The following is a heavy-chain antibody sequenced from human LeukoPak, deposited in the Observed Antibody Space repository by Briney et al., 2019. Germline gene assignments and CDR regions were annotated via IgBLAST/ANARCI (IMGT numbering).Heavy chain of an antibody. Sequence: GGSLSLSCAASGFTFSSYGMHWVRQAPGKGLEWVAFIRYDGSNKYYADSVKGRFTISRDNSKNTLYLQMNSLRAEDTAVYYCAKDPRWVAVAGTPYFDYWGQGTLVTVSS. CDR1: GFTFSSYG. D-gene: IGHD6-19*01. V-gene: IGHV3-30*02. J-gene: IGHJ4*02. CDR3: AKDPRWVAVAGTPYFDY. CDR2: IRYDGSNK.